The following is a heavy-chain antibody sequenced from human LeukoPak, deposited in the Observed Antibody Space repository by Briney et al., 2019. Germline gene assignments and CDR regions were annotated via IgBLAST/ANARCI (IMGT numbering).Heavy chain of an antibody. CDR1: GGSISTYY. Sequence: SETLSLTCTVSGGSISTYYWTWIRQPPGKGLEWIGYIYYGGSTNYNPSLKSRVTISVDTSKNQFSPKLSSATAADTAVYYCARGSTIFSGEWGQGTLVTVSS. CDR2: IYYGGST. D-gene: IGHD3-3*01. V-gene: IGHV4-59*01. CDR3: ARGSTIFSGE. J-gene: IGHJ4*02.